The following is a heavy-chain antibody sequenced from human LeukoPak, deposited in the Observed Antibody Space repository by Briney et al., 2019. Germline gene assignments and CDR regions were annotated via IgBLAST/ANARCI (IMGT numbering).Heavy chain of an antibody. CDR2: ISGYTGHT. D-gene: IGHD6-19*01. CDR1: GYTFTSYG. CDR3: ARGPGIAVAGVFDY. V-gene: IGHV1-18*04. J-gene: IGHJ4*02. Sequence: ASVKVSCKASGYTFTSYGINWARQAPGQGLEWLGWISGYTGHTNYVQKIQGRVTMTTDTSTNTAYMELRSLRSDDTAVYYCARGPGIAVAGVFDYWGQGSLVTVSS.